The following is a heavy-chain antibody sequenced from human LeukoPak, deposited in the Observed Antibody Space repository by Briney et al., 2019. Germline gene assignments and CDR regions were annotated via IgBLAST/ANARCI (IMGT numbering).Heavy chain of an antibody. D-gene: IGHD3-16*02. Sequence: GGSLRLSCAASGFTFSSYSMNWVRQAPGKGLEWVSYISSSSSTIYYADSVKGRFTISRDNAKNSLYLQMNSLRAEDTAVYYCARDLRYASDIWGQGTMVTVSS. V-gene: IGHV3-48*01. J-gene: IGHJ3*02. CDR1: GFTFSSYS. CDR2: ISSSSSTI. CDR3: ARDLRYASDI.